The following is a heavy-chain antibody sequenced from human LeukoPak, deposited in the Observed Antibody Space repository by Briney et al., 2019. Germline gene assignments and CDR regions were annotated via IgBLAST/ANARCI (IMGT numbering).Heavy chain of an antibody. Sequence: SETLSLTCTVSGGSITNYNWNWIRQPPGKGLEWIGYISDSGSTNYNPSLQSRVTISVDTSKNQFSLELYSVTASDTAVYYCARRRVGDLTVGSDTWFDPWGQGALVTVSS. D-gene: IGHD2-15*01. CDR1: GGSITNYN. CDR3: ARRRVGDLTVGSDTWFDP. J-gene: IGHJ5*02. V-gene: IGHV4-59*08. CDR2: ISDSGST.